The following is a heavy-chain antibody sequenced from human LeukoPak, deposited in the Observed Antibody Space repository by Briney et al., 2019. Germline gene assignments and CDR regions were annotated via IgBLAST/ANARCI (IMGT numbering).Heavy chain of an antibody. V-gene: IGHV4-4*07. Sequence: PSETLSLTCTVSGGSISSYYWSRIRQPAGKGLEWIGRIYTSGSTNYNPSLKSRVTMSVDTSKNQFSLKLSSVTAADTAVYYCARVNIRLSYYGMDVWGQGTTVTVSS. D-gene: IGHD2/OR15-2a*01. J-gene: IGHJ6*02. CDR1: GGSISSYY. CDR2: IYTSGST. CDR3: ARVNIRLSYYGMDV.